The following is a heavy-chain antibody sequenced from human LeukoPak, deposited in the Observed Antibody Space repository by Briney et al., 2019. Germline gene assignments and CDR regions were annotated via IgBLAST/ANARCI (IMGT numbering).Heavy chain of an antibody. J-gene: IGHJ4*02. CDR2: TRYDGSDK. V-gene: IGHV3-30*02. CDR1: GFTFSSYG. Sequence: PGGSLRLSCAASGFTFSSYGMHWVRQAPGKGLEWVAFTRYDGSDKYYVDSVKGRFTISRDNSKNTLYLQMNSLRAEDTAMYFCAKDRHVWGYSYGQTFDYWSQGTLVIVSS. CDR3: AKDRHVWGYSYGQTFDY. D-gene: IGHD5-18*01.